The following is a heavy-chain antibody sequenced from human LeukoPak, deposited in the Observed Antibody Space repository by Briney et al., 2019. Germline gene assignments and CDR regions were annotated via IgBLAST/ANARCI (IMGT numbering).Heavy chain of an antibody. Sequence: GSLRLSCAASGFTFGSYAMSWVRQAPGKGLEWVSGISGSGGTTYYADSVKGRFTIFRDNSMNTLYLQMDSLRAEDTAVYYCAKDNSGSYSPSKFDHWGQGTLVTVSS. J-gene: IGHJ4*02. CDR3: AKDNSGSYSPSKFDH. CDR1: GFTFGSYA. CDR2: ISGSGGTT. V-gene: IGHV3-23*01. D-gene: IGHD3-10*01.